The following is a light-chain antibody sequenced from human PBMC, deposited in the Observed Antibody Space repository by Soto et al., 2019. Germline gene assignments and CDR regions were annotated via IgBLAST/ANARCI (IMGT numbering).Light chain of an antibody. Sequence: EFVMTQSPATLSLSPGEIATLSCRCSQSVSSRLAWYQQKPGQAPRLLISGASSRATGIPDRFSGSRFGTDFTLTISRLGPEDLALYYCQHYAGGSRITFGQRTRLEIK. CDR1: QSVSSR. CDR3: QHYAGGSRIT. V-gene: IGKV3-20*01. J-gene: IGKJ5*01. CDR2: GAS.